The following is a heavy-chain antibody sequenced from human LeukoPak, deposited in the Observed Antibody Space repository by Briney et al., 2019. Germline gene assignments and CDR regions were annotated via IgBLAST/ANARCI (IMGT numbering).Heavy chain of an antibody. D-gene: IGHD3-9*01. CDR2: MYSGGTT. Sequence: GGSLRLSCAVSGFTVSNNYMSWVRQAPGKGLEWVSVMYSGGTTVYADSVKGRLTISRDNSRNTVYLQMSSLRVEDTAVYYCARLDLVSGYDYWGQGTLVTVSS. J-gene: IGHJ4*02. V-gene: IGHV3-66*04. CDR3: ARLDLVSGYDY. CDR1: GFTVSNNY.